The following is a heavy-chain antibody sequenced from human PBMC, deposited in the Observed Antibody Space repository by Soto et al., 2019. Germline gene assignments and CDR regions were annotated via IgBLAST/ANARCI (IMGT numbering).Heavy chain of an antibody. J-gene: IGHJ4*02. V-gene: IGHV3-23*01. CDR3: ARWSYLDY. D-gene: IGHD3-3*01. Sequence: GSLRLSCAPSGFSFGSYALSWVRQAPGKGLEWVSTISGSDGRTFYADSVKGRFSISRDTSQNTLYLQMNSLRADDTAIYYCARWSYLDYWGQGTRVTVSS. CDR2: ISGSDGRT. CDR1: GFSFGSYA.